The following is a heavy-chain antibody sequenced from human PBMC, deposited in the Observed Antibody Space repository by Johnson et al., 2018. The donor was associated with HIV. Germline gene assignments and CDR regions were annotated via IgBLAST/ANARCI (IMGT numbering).Heavy chain of an antibody. CDR3: ARSRQVGTPDAFDI. Sequence: VQLVESGGGLIQPGGSLRLSCAASGFTVSSNYMSWVRQAPGKGLEWVSVIYSGDSTYYADSVKGRFIISRDNSKHTLYLQMNSLRADDTAVYYCARSRQVGTPDAFDIWGQGTMVTDSS. V-gene: IGHV3-53*01. J-gene: IGHJ3*02. CDR2: IYSGDST. D-gene: IGHD1-14*01. CDR1: GFTVSSNY.